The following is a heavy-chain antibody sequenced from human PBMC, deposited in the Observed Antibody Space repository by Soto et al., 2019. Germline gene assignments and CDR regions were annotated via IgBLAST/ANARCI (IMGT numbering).Heavy chain of an antibody. Sequence: SETLSLTCAVYGGSFSGYYWSWIRQPPGKGLEWIGEINHSGSTNYNPSLKSRVTISVDTSKNQFSLKLSSVTAADTAVYYCARGGPGRFGEIYNWFDPWGQGTLVTVSS. CDR2: INHSGST. J-gene: IGHJ5*02. D-gene: IGHD3-10*01. CDR1: GGSFSGYY. V-gene: IGHV4-34*01. CDR3: ARGGPGRFGEIYNWFDP.